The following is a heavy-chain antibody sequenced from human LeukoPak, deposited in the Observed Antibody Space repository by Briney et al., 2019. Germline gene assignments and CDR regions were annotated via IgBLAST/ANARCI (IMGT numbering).Heavy chain of an antibody. V-gene: IGHV3-53*01. D-gene: IGHD3-3*01. CDR3: ARHDWFDP. Sequence: GGSLRLFREVSGFTVSGDYMSWVRQAPGKGLEWVSVIYSGGSTYYADSVKGRFTISRDNSKNTLYLQMHSLGADDTAVYYCARHDWFDPWGQGTLVTVSS. CDR2: IYSGGST. J-gene: IGHJ5*02. CDR1: GFTVSGDY.